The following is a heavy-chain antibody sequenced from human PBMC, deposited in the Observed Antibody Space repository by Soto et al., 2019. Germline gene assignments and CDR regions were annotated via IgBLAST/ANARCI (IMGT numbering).Heavy chain of an antibody. J-gene: IGHJ4*02. V-gene: IGHV4-59*11. CDR2: IFYTGST. CDR1: GGSISGHY. Sequence: SETLSLTCTVSGGSISGHYWIWIRQSPGKGLEWIGYIFYTGSTNYNPSLKSRVTLSVDTSKNQFSLRLSSVTAADTAVYYCARVGSSGWSPDYWGQGTLVTVSS. D-gene: IGHD6-19*01. CDR3: ARVGSSGWSPDY.